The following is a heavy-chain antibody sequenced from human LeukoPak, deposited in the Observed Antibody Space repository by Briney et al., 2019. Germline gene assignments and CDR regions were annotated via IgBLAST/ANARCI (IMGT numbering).Heavy chain of an antibody. CDR1: GGSISGYY. V-gene: IGHV4-4*07. J-gene: IGHJ3*01. D-gene: IGHD6-6*01. CDR2: IYTSGST. Sequence: PSETLSLTCTVSGGSISGYYWSWIRRPAGKGLEWIGRIYTSGSTNYNPSLKSRVIMPVDTSKNQFSLNLTSVTAADTAVYYCARWADKSSSSSRVAFDVWGQGTLVTVSS. CDR3: ARWADKSSSSSRVAFDV.